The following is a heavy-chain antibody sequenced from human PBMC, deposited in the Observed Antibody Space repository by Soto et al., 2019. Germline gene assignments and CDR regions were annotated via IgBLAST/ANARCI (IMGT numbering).Heavy chain of an antibody. CDR2: ITTANGNT. CDR1: GYTFTSYA. CDR3: ARLLWSGQLALAS. V-gene: IGHV1-3*04. D-gene: IGHD3-10*01. Sequence: ASVKVSCKASGYTFTSYALHWVRQAPGQRLEWMGWITTANGNTRYSQKFQGRVTMTRDTSADTAYMELSSLRSEDTAVYYFARLLWSGQLALASWGLGTLVPVSS. J-gene: IGHJ1*01.